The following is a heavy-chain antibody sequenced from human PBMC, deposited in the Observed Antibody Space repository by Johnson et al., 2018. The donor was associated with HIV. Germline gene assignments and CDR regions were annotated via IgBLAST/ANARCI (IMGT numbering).Heavy chain of an antibody. Sequence: VQLVESGGGLVQPGGSLRLSCAASGLTVSSNYMSWVRQAPGKGLEWVSVISGSGGSTYYADSVKGRFTISRDNSKNTLYLQMNSLRAEDTAVYYCARDLSEGELGHAFDIWGQGTMVTVSS. CDR3: ARDLSEGELGHAFDI. D-gene: IGHD1-26*01. V-gene: IGHV3-66*01. J-gene: IGHJ3*02. CDR1: GLTVSSNY. CDR2: ISGSGGST.